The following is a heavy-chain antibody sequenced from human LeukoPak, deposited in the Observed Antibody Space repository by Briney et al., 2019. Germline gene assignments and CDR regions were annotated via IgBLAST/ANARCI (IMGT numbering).Heavy chain of an antibody. CDR1: GYSISSGHH. Sequence: SETLSLTCAVSGYSISSGHHWGWIRQPPGKGLEWIGSIYHSGSAYYNPSLKSRVTVSVDTSKNQFSLKLNSVTAADTAVYYCARVPHGETIFGVVLYWFDPWGQGTLVTVFS. V-gene: IGHV4-38-2*01. CDR2: IYHSGSA. D-gene: IGHD3-3*01. CDR3: ARVPHGETIFGVVLYWFDP. J-gene: IGHJ5*02.